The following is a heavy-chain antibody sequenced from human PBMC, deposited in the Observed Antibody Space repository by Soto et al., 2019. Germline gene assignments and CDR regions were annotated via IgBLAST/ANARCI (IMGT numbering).Heavy chain of an antibody. V-gene: IGHV3-23*01. J-gene: IGHJ4*02. CDR2: ISGSGGSA. CDR3: AKGEALQIAY. Sequence: EVQLLESGGGLVQPGGSLRLSCAASGFTFSSYAMSWVRQAPGKGLEWVSGISGSGGSAYYADSVKGRFTISRDNSKNTRYLQLNSRRAGDTAVYYCAKGEALQIAYGGQGTLVPVSS. CDR1: GFTFSSYA.